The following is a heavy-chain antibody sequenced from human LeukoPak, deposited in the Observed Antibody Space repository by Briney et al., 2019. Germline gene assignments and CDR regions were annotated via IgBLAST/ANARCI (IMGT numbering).Heavy chain of an antibody. Sequence: ASVKVSCKASGGTFSSYTISWVRQAPGQGLEWMGRIIPILGIANYAQKFQGRVTITADKSTSTAYMELSSLRSEDTAVYYCAREDVVVPAAMSWFDPWGQGTLVTVSS. CDR1: GGTFSSYT. V-gene: IGHV1-69*04. D-gene: IGHD2-2*01. CDR3: AREDVVVPAAMSWFDP. CDR2: IIPILGIA. J-gene: IGHJ5*02.